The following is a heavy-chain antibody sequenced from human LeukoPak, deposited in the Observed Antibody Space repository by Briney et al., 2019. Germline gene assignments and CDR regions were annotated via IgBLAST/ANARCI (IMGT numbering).Heavy chain of an antibody. Sequence: GGSLRLSCAASGFTFSSYTMNWVRQAPGKGLEWVSSISSSDYIYYADSVKGRFTVSRDNGKNSLFLQMNSLRAEDTALYYCARARPPPHYYDSSGYANDAFDIWGQGTMVTVSS. CDR3: ARARPPPHYYDSSGYANDAFDI. J-gene: IGHJ3*02. V-gene: IGHV3-21*01. CDR2: ISSSDYI. D-gene: IGHD3-22*01. CDR1: GFTFSSYT.